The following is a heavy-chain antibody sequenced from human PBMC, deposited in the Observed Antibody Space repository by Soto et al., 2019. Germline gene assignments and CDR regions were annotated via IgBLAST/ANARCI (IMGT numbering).Heavy chain of an antibody. Sequence: GGSLRLSCAASGFTFSNYAMHWVRQAPGKGLEWVALTSYDGNNEYYTDSVKGRFTISRDNSKNTLFLQMNSPRPEDTAVYYCAKDKGVFDWATSYFDYWGQGALVTVSS. CDR3: AKDKGVFDWATSYFDY. CDR2: TSYDGNNE. CDR1: GFTFSNYA. V-gene: IGHV3-30*18. J-gene: IGHJ4*02. D-gene: IGHD3-9*01.